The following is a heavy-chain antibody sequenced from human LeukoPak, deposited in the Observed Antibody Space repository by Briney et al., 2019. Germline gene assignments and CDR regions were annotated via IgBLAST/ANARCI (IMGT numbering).Heavy chain of an antibody. CDR1: GFTFSSYW. CDR3: VRGGHYADYGKNFDI. CDR2: INIDGGST. V-gene: IGHV3-74*01. D-gene: IGHD4-17*01. J-gene: IGHJ3*02. Sequence: PGGSLRLSCAASGFTFSSYWMHWVRQGPGKGLVWVSRINIDGGSTSHADSVEGRFTISRDNAKNTLYLQMNSLRAEDTAVYYCVRGGHYADYGKNFDIWGQGTMVTVSS.